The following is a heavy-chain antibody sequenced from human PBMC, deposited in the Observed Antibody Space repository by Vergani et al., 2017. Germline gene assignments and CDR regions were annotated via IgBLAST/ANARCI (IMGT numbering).Heavy chain of an antibody. CDR2: IYYSGST. V-gene: IGHV4-39*01. D-gene: IGHD6-19*01. J-gene: IGHJ5*02. CDR1: GGSIRSRIYY. Sequence: QLQLQESGPGLVKPSETLSLTCTVSGGSIRSRIYYWGWIRQPPGNGLGWIGSIYYSGSTYYNPSLKSRVTISVDTSKNQFSLKLSSVTAADTAVYFCARHSTVEWLVKLGGIDPWGQGILVTVSS. CDR3: ARHSTVEWLVKLGGIDP.